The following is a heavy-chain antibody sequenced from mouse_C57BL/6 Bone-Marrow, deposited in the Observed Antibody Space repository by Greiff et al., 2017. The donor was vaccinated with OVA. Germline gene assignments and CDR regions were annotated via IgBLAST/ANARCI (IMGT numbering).Heavy chain of an antibody. V-gene: IGHV5-17*01. CDR2: ISSGSSTI. Sequence: EVMLVESGGGLVKPGGSLKLSCAASGFTFSDYGMHWVRQAPEKGLEWVAYISSGSSTIYYADTVKGRFTISRDNAKNTLFLQMTSLRSEETAMYYYARRLYYGKGFDYWGQGTTLTVSS. J-gene: IGHJ2*01. CDR3: ARRLYYGKGFDY. D-gene: IGHD1-1*01. CDR1: GFTFSDYG.